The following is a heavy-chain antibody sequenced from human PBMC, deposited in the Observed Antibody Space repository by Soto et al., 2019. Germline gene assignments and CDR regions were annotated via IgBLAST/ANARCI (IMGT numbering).Heavy chain of an antibody. D-gene: IGHD1-26*01. CDR2: IFYSGRT. J-gene: IGHJ6*02. V-gene: IGHV4-31*02. CDR1: GGAIKNRVYY. Sequence: QVQLPESGTGLVKPSQTLALTWCDSGGAIKNRVYYWSGIRQHPGKVLEWIGKIFYSGRTDYNPSLKGRLTISIDTSTNDFSLKLTSVTAADTAVYYCARDRHAFNSCGSGMDVWGQGTTVTVSS. CDR3: ARDRHAFNSCGSGMDV.